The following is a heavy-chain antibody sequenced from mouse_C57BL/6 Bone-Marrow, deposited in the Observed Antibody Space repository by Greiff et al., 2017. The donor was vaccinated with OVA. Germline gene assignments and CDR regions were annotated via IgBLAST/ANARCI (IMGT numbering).Heavy chain of an antibody. V-gene: IGHV7-3*01. Sequence: DVKLVESGGGLVQPGDSLSLSCAASGFTFTNYYMSWVRQTPGKGLEWFAFIRNKPNGSSTEYSASVKGRFTISRYNSQSILYLQMTAQIAEDRSSYYSARYKGRVAVDYVDYWGQGTALTVSS. CDR1: GFTFTNYY. CDR3: ARYKGRVAVDYVDY. D-gene: IGHD1-1*01. CDR2: IRNKPNGSST. J-gene: IGHJ2*01.